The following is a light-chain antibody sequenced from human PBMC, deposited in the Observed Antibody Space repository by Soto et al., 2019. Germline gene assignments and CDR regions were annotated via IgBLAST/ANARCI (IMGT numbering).Light chain of an antibody. CDR3: CSYEGSYIYV. Sequence: QSVLTQPRSVSGSPGQSVTISFTGTSSDVGGYHYVSWYQQHPGKSPKGLIYDVSKRPSGVPDRFSGSKSGNPASLTISGLQADDEADYDCCSYEGSYIYVFGTETKVTIL. CDR1: SSDVGGYHY. V-gene: IGLV2-11*01. CDR2: DVS. J-gene: IGLJ1*01.